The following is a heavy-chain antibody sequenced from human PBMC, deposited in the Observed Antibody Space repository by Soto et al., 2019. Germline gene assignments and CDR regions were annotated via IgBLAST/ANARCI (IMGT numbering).Heavy chain of an antibody. CDR1: GYTFTSYG. D-gene: IGHD3-22*01. CDR2: ISAYNGNT. CDR3: ARSWGGSYYESSGYHPDV. V-gene: IGHV1-18*04. J-gene: IGHJ6*02. Sequence: VASVKVSCKASGYTFTSYGISWVRQAPEQGLEWMGWISAYNGNTNYAQKLQGRVTMTTDTSTSTAYMELRSLRSDDTAVYYCARSWGGSYYESSGYHPDVGGEGTTVT.